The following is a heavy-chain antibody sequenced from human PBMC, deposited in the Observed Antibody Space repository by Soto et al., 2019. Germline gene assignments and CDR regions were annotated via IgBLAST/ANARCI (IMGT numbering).Heavy chain of an antibody. CDR1: GFSFSDYY. CDR2: IDFTSNSI. Sequence: PGGSLRLSCAASGFSFSDYYMSWIRQAPGKGLEWVSYIDFTSNSIYYADSVKGRFTISRDNAENSLYLQMNSLRPEDTALYYCVRSKGGYSYGTPFDYWGQGTLVTVSS. CDR3: VRSKGGYSYGTPFDY. D-gene: IGHD5-18*01. J-gene: IGHJ4*02. V-gene: IGHV3-11*01.